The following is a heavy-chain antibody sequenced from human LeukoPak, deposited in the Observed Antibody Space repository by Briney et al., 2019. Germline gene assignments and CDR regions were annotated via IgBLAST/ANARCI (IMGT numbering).Heavy chain of an antibody. Sequence: PGGSLRLSCAASGISFSGYWMHWVRQAPGKGLEWVSVIYSGGSTYYADSVKGRFTISRDNSKNTLYLQMNSLRAEDTAVYYCARADYDILTGYYSPFDYWGQGTLVTVSS. CDR1: GISFSGYW. V-gene: IGHV3-66*01. D-gene: IGHD3-9*01. J-gene: IGHJ4*02. CDR3: ARADYDILTGYYSPFDY. CDR2: IYSGGST.